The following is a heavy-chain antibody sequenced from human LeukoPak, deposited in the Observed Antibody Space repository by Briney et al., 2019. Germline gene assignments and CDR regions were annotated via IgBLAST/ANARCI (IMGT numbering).Heavy chain of an antibody. CDR2: INPNSGGT. J-gene: IGHJ4*02. CDR3: ARDLDSSEGLDY. CDR1: GYAFTGYY. V-gene: IGHV1-2*02. Sequence: ASVKVSCKASGYAFTGYYMHWVRQAPGQGLEWMGWINPNSGGTNYAQKFQGRVTMTRDTSISTAYMELSRLRSDDTAVYYCARDLDSSEGLDYWGQGTLVTVSS. D-gene: IGHD6-19*01.